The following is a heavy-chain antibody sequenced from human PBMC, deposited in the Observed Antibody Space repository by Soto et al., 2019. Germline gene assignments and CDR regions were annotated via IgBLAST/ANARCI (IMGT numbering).Heavy chain of an antibody. J-gene: IGHJ4*02. CDR1: GLPHSNFA. CDR2: IYGSGRGI. CDR3: AKDAVYNDGLWLMDH. D-gene: IGHD2-21*01. Sequence: HPGGSLRLSCTASGLPHSNFAMTWVRQAPGKWLECVSGIYGSGRGIEYADSVKGRFTISRDNSKNTVYLQMTDLRADDTAVYYCAKDAVYNDGLWLMDHWGQGXQVTVSS. V-gene: IGHV3-23*05.